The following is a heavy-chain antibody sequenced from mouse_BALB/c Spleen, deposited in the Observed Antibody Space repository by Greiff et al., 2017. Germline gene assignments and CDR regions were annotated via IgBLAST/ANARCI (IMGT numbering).Heavy chain of an antibody. Sequence: EVKLMESGGGLVKPGGSLKLSCAASGFTFSDYYMYWVRQTPEKRLEWVATISDGGSYTYYPDSVKGRFTISRDNAKNNLYLQMSSLKSEDTAMYYCASAYSYAMDYWGQGTSVTVSS. CDR2: ISDGGSYT. CDR3: ASAYSYAMDY. V-gene: IGHV5-4*02. CDR1: GFTFSDYY. D-gene: IGHD2-10*01. J-gene: IGHJ4*01.